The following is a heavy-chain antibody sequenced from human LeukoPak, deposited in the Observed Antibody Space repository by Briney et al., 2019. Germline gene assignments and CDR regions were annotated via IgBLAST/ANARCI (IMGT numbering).Heavy chain of an antibody. CDR2: INPSGGST. J-gene: IGHJ4*02. CDR1: GYTFTSYY. CDR3: ARDDGTTVVRY. Sequence: ASVKVSCKASGYTFTSYYMHWVRQAPGQGLEWMGIINPSGGSTSYAQKFQGRVTMTRDMSTSTVYMELSRLRSDDTAVYYCARDDGTTVVRYWGQGTLVTVSS. V-gene: IGHV1-46*01. D-gene: IGHD4-23*01.